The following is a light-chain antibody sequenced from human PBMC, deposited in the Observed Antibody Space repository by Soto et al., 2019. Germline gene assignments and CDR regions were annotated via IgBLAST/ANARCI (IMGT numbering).Light chain of an antibody. CDR1: QSVSSSY. V-gene: IGKV3-20*01. J-gene: IGKJ5*01. CDR3: QRYGGSPIT. CDR2: DAS. Sequence: EIVLTPSPGTLSLSPGERATLSCRASQSVSSSYLAWYQQKPGQAPRLLIYDASNRATGIPDRFSGRGSGTDFTLTISRLEPEDFAVYYCQRYGGSPITFGPGTRLEIK.